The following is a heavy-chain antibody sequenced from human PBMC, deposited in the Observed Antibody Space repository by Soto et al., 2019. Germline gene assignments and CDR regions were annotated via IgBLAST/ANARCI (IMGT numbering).Heavy chain of an antibody. Sequence: QVKLVQSGAEVKKPGASVKVSCKASGYTFNFYGITWVRQAPGQGLEWMGWFSAFNGNTNYAADLQCRVTMTTDTSSRTPCMEPTALRSNETALYCCVTIRVSSRHESPDFDSWGQGTQVTVSS. D-gene: IGHD3-16*01. V-gene: IGHV1-18*01. J-gene: IGHJ4*02. CDR2: FSAFNGNT. CDR1: GYTFNFYG. CDR3: VTIRVSSRHESPDFDS.